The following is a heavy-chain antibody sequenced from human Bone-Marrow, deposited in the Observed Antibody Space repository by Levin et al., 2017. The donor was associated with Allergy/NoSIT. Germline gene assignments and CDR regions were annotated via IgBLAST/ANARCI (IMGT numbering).Heavy chain of an antibody. V-gene: IGHV6-1*01. CDR2: TYYRSKWYN. D-gene: IGHD3-3*01. CDR1: GDSVSSTSAA. CDR3: ARDRMYYDFWSGYYYFDY. J-gene: IGHJ4*02. Sequence: SQTLSLPCAISGDSVSSTSAAWHWIRQSPSRGLEWLGRTYYRSKWYNDYAVSVKSRITINPDTSKNQFSLQLNSVTPEDTAVYYCARDRMYYDFWSGYYYFDYWGQGTLVTVSS.